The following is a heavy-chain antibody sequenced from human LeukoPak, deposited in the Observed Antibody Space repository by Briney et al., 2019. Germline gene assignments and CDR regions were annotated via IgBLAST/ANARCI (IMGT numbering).Heavy chain of an antibody. V-gene: IGHV3-74*01. CDR3: ARGSAVTGVH. D-gene: IGHD1-14*01. J-gene: IGHJ4*02. CDR2: INSDGSTT. CDR1: GFTFSSYW. Sequence: GGSLRLSCADSGFTFSSYWMHWVRQAPGKGLVWISRINSDGSTTNYADSVEGRFTISRDNAKNTLYLQMNSLRAEDTAMYYCARGSAVTGVHWGQGALVTVSS.